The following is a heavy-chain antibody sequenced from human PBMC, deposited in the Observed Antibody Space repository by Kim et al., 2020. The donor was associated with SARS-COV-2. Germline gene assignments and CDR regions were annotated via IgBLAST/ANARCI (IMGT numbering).Heavy chain of an antibody. J-gene: IGHJ5*02. CDR1: GVSFSGYQ. Sequence: SETLSLKCAVYGVSFSGYQWNWIRQPPGKGLEWIGEINHSGTTNYNPSLKSRVTISVDTSKNQVSLELNSVTAADTAVYFCARGFPPRQVGRNWFHPWGQGTLVTVSS. V-gene: IGHV4-34*01. D-gene: IGHD1-26*01. CDR3: ARGFPPRQVGRNWFHP. CDR2: INHSGTT.